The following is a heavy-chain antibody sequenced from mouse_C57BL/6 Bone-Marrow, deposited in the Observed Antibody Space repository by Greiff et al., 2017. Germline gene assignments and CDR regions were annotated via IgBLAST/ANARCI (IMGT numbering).Heavy chain of an antibody. CDR2: IYPGSGST. Sequence: QVQLQQPGAELVKPGASVKMSCKASGYTFTSYWITWVKQRPGQGLAWIGDIYPGSGSTNYTEKFKSQATLTVDTSSSTAYMQLSSLTSEDSAVYYCSGRNYYGSSRPFDYWGQGTTRTVSS. D-gene: IGHD1-1*01. J-gene: IGHJ2*01. CDR1: GYTFTSYW. V-gene: IGHV1-55*01. CDR3: SGRNYYGSSRPFDY.